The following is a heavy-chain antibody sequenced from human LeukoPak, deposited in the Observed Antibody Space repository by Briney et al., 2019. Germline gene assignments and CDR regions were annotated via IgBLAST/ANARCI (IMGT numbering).Heavy chain of an antibody. V-gene: IGHV3-30*02. D-gene: IGHD3-16*01. CDR1: GCTFSSYG. J-gene: IGHJ4*02. Sequence: GGSLRLSCAASGCTFSSYGMHWVRKAPGKGLEWVAFIRYDGSNKYYADSVKGRFTISRDNSKNTLYLQMNSLRAEDTAVYYCAKDLGGPFDYWGQGTLVTVSS. CDR3: AKDLGGPFDY. CDR2: IRYDGSNK.